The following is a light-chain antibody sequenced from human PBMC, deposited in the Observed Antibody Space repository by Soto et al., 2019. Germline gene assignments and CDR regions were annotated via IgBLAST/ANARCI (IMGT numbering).Light chain of an antibody. CDR2: ATS. CDR3: HQFDSSLT. Sequence: EIVLTQSPGTLSLSPGERATLSCRASQSVGSSYLAWYQQKPGQAPRLLMYATSSRATGIPDRFSGSGSGTDFTLTISRLEHEDFAVYYCHQFDSSLTFGQGTRVEI. V-gene: IGKV3-20*01. CDR1: QSVGSSY. J-gene: IGKJ1*01.